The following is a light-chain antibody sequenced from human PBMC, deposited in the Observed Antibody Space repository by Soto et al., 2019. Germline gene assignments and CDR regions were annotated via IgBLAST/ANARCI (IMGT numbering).Light chain of an antibody. J-gene: IGLJ1*01. V-gene: IGLV2-23*02. CDR1: SSDVGTFNL. CDR2: EVI. Sequence: QSVLTQVASLSGSPGQSITISCTGTSSDVGTFNLVSWYQQHPGKAPRLMIYEVIKRPSGVSNRFSGSKSGNTASLTISGLQAEDEADYYCCSYAGSSGYVFGTGTKVTVL. CDR3: CSYAGSSGYV.